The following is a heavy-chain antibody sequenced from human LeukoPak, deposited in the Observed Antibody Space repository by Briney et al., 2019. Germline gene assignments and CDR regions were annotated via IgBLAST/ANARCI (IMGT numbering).Heavy chain of an antibody. D-gene: IGHD1-26*01. V-gene: IGHV3-23*01. CDR3: ARYSGSYYYPPAWDL. J-gene: IGHJ4*02. CDR1: RFTFNSYA. Sequence: GGSLRLSCAASRFTFNSYAMSWVRQAPGKGLEWVSATSTSGGSAYYADSVKGRFTISRDNSKNTLYLQMDSLRADDTAAYYCARYSGSYYYPPAWDLWGQGTLVTVSS. CDR2: TSTSGGSA.